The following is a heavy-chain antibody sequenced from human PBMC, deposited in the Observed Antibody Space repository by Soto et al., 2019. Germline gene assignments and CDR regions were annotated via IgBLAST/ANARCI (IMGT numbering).Heavy chain of an antibody. CDR3: ARHGMVRGVIGWFDP. CDR1: GYSFTSYW. D-gene: IGHD3-10*01. V-gene: IGHV5-51*01. CDR2: IYPGDSDT. J-gene: IGHJ5*02. Sequence: PGESLKISCKGSGYSFTSYWIGWVRQMPGKGLEWMGIIYPGDSDTRYSPSFQGQVTISADKSISTAYLQWSSLKASDTAMYYCARHGMVRGVIGWFDPWGHGTLVTVSS.